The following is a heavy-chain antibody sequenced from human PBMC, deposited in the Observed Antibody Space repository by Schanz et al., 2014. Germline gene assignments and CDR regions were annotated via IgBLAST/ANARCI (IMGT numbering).Heavy chain of an antibody. Sequence: QVLLVQSGAEVRKPGASVKVSCKASGYTFTGFHLHWVRQVPGQGLEGMGRINPNSGGTDYAQEFRGRVTMTRDTSINTAYMELTRLKSDYTAVYYCTRVRVLERSGTDYWGQGTLVTVSS. CDR3: TRVRVLERSGTDY. CDR2: INPNSGGT. CDR1: GYTFTGFH. J-gene: IGHJ4*02. D-gene: IGHD1-26*01. V-gene: IGHV1-2*06.